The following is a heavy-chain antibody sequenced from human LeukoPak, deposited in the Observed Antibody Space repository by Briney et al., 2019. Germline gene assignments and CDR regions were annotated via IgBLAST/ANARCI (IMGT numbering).Heavy chain of an antibody. J-gene: IGHJ6*03. CDR3: ARPHSSTHYYMDV. V-gene: IGHV3-66*04. Sequence: GGSLRLSCAASGFSVSVNYMSWVRQAPGKGLEWVSTLFASGYSTYADSVKGRFTISRDNSENTLDLQMNSLRAEDMAVYYCARPHSSTHYYMDVWGKGTTVTVSS. D-gene: IGHD6-13*01. CDR1: GFSVSVNY. CDR2: LFASGYS.